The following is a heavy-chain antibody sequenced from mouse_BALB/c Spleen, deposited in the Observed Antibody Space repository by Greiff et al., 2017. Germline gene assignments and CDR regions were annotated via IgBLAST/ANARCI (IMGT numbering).Heavy chain of an antibody. CDR2: IDPANGNT. CDR3: ATARATYTWFAY. CDR1: GFNIKDTY. Sequence: VQLQQSGAELVKPGASVKLSCTASGFNIKDTYMHWVKQRPEQGLEWIGRIDPANGNTKYDPTFQGKATITADTSSNTAYLQLSSLTSEDTAVYYCATARATYTWFAYWGQGTLVTVSA. D-gene: IGHD3-1*01. V-gene: IGHV14-3*02. J-gene: IGHJ3*01.